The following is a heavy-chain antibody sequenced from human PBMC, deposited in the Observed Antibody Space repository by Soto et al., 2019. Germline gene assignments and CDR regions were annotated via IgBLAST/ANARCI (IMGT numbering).Heavy chain of an antibody. V-gene: IGHV4-34*01. CDR2: INQSGSP. CDR3: ARVGVVVPASDQAPDDY. Sequence: QVQLQQWGAGLLKPSETLSLTCAVYGGCFSGYYWSWIRQPPGKGLEWFGEINQSGSPNYNPSLKPRVPISGDTPKTQCSLKLISVTAADTAAYYCARVGVVVPASDQAPDDYWGQVTLVTVSS. CDR1: GGCFSGYY. J-gene: IGHJ4*02. D-gene: IGHD2-2*01.